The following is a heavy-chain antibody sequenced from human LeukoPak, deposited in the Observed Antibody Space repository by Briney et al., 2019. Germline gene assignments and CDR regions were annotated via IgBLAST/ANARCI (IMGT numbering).Heavy chain of an antibody. CDR3: ARGNGDYGVYAFDI. J-gene: IGHJ3*02. V-gene: IGHV3-23*01. CDR1: GFTFSDYV. D-gene: IGHD4-17*01. CDR2: ISESGGTT. Sequence: GSLRLSCAASGFTFSDYVMSWVRQAPGKGLEWVSAISESGGTTYYADSVKGRVTISRDNSKNTLYLQMNSLRVEDTAVYYYARGNGDYGVYAFDIWGQGTMVTVSS.